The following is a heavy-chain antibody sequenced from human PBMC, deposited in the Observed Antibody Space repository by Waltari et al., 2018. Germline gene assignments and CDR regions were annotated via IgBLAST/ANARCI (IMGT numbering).Heavy chain of an antibody. CDR3: ARQQSYYDSSGYYRPYNWFDP. D-gene: IGHD3-22*01. V-gene: IGHV4-34*01. J-gene: IGHJ5*02. CDR1: GGSFSGYY. CDR2: INHSGST. Sequence: QVQLQQWGAGLLKPSETLSLTCAVYGGSFSGYYWSWIRQPPGKGLEWIGEINHSGSTNSNPSLKSRVTISVDTSKNQFSLKLSSVTAADTAVYYCARQQSYYDSSGYYRPYNWFDPWGQGTLVTVSS.